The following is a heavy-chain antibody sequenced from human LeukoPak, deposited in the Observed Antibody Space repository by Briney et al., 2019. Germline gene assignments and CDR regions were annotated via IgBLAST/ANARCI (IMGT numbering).Heavy chain of an antibody. CDR3: ARGRVGPSRRTGTMVWFDP. D-gene: IGHD1-7*01. V-gene: IGHV1-8*03. J-gene: IGHJ5*02. Sequence: GASVKVSCKASGYTFNGYYIHWVRQATGQGLEWMGWMNPNSGNTGYAQKFQGRVTITRNTSISTAYMELSSLRSEDTAFYYCARGRVGPSRRTGTMVWFDPWGQGTLVTVSS. CDR2: MNPNSGNT. CDR1: GYTFNGYY.